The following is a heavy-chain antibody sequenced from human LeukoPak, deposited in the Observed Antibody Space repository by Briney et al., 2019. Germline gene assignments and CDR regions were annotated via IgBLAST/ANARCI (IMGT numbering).Heavy chain of an antibody. CDR3: SRGIDGYDSIVDY. V-gene: IGHV3-33*01. J-gene: IGHJ4*02. D-gene: IGHD5-24*01. Sequence: GGSLRLSCAASGFTFSSYAMHWVRQAPAKGLEWVAVLWYDGSNKYYADSVKGRFTISRDNSKNTLYLQMNSLRVEDTAVYYCSRGIDGYDSIVDYWGQGTLVTVSS. CDR2: LWYDGSNK. CDR1: GFTFSSYA.